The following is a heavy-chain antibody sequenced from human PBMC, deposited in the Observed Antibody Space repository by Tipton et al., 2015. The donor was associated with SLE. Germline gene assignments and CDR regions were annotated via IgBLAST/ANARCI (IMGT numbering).Heavy chain of an antibody. V-gene: IGHV3-30*14. CDR3: ARANTAGWYGGFDP. CDR1: AFTFSDYY. Sequence: SLRLSCAASAFTFSDYYMSWIRQAPGKGLEWVAVISYDGSNKYYADSVKGRFTISRDISKNTVYLQMNSLRAEDTAVYYCARANTAGWYGGFDPWGQGTLVTVSS. CDR2: ISYDGSNK. D-gene: IGHD6-19*01. J-gene: IGHJ5*02.